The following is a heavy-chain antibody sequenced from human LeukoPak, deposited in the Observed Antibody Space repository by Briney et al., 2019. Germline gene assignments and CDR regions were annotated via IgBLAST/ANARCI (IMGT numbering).Heavy chain of an antibody. J-gene: IGHJ4*02. CDR1: GGSISSYY. D-gene: IGHD4-17*01. CDR2: ISFDERT. V-gene: IGHV4-59*01. Sequence: SETLSLTCTDSGGSISSYYWSWIRQPPGKELEWIGYISFDERTNYNPPLKSRVLISVDTSKNQFYLSLSSVTAADTAVYYCARDLGPDYGDYYFDSWSQGTLVTVSS. CDR3: ARDLGPDYGDYYFDS.